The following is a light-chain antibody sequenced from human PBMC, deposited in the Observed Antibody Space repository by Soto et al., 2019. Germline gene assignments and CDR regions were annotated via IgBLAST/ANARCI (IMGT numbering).Light chain of an antibody. V-gene: IGKV2D-29*01. CDR1: QSLVHSDGKTY. CDR2: AVF. CDR3: MQSVQVPYT. J-gene: IGKJ2*01. Sequence: TQTPLSLSVTPGQPASISCKSSQSLVHSDGKTYFYWYLQRPGQPPHLLIYAVFNTFSGVPDRFSGSGSGTEFTLEISRVEAEDVGIYYCMQSVQVPYTFGQGTRLEIK.